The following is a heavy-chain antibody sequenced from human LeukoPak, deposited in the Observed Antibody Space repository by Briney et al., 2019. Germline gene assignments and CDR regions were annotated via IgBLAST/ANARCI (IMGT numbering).Heavy chain of an antibody. J-gene: IGHJ4*02. Sequence: GGSLRLSCAASGFTFSSYGMHWVRQAPGKGLEWVAVISYDGSNKYYADSVKGRFTISRGNSKNTLYLQMNSLRAEDTAVYYCASSAGDISGYHFDYWGLGTLVTVSS. CDR2: ISYDGSNK. V-gene: IGHV3-30*03. CDR3: ASSAGDISGYHFDY. CDR1: GFTFSSYG. D-gene: IGHD3-22*01.